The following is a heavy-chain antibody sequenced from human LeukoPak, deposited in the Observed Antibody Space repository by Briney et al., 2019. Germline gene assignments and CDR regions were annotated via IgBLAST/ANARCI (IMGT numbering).Heavy chain of an antibody. J-gene: IGHJ6*03. Sequence: VNVSCQAPGRTFSRYAIRSVRQAPGHGLEWVGGFIPIFGTANYAQKFQGRVTITADESTGTAYMELSSLRSEDTAVYYCARDPRQLPHVHYYYYMDVWGKGTTVTVSS. D-gene: IGHD2-2*01. CDR3: ARDPRQLPHVHYYYYMDV. CDR1: GRTFSRYA. CDR2: FIPIFGTA. V-gene: IGHV1-69*13.